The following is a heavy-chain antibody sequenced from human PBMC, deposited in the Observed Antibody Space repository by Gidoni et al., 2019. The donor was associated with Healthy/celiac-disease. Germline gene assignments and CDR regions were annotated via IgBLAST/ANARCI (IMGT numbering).Heavy chain of an antibody. CDR2: IYHSGST. CDR3: ARSTAALFDY. Sequence: QVQLQESGTGLVKPSGTLSLTCTGSGYSISSGYYWGWIRQPPGKGLVWIGSIYHSGSTYYNPSLKSRVTISVDTSKNQFSLKLSSVTAADTAVYYCARSTAALFDYWGQGTLVTVSS. J-gene: IGHJ4*02. CDR1: GYSISSGYY. V-gene: IGHV4-38-2*02. D-gene: IGHD2-2*01.